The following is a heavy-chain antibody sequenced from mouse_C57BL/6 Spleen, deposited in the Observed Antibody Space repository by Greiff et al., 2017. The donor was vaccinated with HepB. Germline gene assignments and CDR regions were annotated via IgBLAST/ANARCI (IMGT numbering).Heavy chain of an antibody. Sequence: VKLMESGAELVKPGASVKMSCKASGYTFTTYPIEWMKQNHGKSLEWIGNFHPYNDDTKYNEKFKGKATLTVEKSSSTVYLELSRLTSDDSAVYYCARGDSLYYGYGDYWGQGTSVTVSS. CDR3: ARGDSLYYGYGDY. CDR2: FHPYNDDT. D-gene: IGHD2-2*01. CDR1: GYTFTTYP. J-gene: IGHJ4*01. V-gene: IGHV1-47*01.